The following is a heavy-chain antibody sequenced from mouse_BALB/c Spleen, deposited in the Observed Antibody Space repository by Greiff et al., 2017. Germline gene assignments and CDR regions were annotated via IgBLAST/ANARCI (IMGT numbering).Heavy chain of an antibody. CDR2: IYPGNVNT. CDR1: GYTFTSYY. D-gene: IGHD1-1*01. V-gene: IGHV1S56*01. CDR3: ARYYYGSSYEFDY. Sequence: VKLVESGPELVKPGASVRISCKASGYTFTSYYIHWVKQRPGQGLEWIGWIYPGNVNTKYNEKFKGKATLTADKSSSTAYMQLSSLTSEDSAVYFCARYYYGSSYEFDYWGQGTTLTVSS. J-gene: IGHJ2*01.